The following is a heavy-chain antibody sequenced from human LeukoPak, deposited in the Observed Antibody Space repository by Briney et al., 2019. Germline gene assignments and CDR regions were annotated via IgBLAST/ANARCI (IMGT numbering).Heavy chain of an antibody. V-gene: IGHV7-4-1*02. CDR2: INTNTGNP. J-gene: IGHJ3*02. Sequence: ASVKVSCKASRYTFTSYAMNWVRQAPGQGLEWMGWINTNTGNPTYAQGFTGRFVFSLDTSVSTAYLQISSLKAEDTAVYYCARDFGFYCSGGSCYSDAFDIWGQGTMVTVSS. D-gene: IGHD2-15*01. CDR3: ARDFGFYCSGGSCYSDAFDI. CDR1: RYTFTSYA.